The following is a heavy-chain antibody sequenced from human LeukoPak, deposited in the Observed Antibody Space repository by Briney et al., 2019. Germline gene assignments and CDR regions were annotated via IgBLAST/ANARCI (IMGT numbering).Heavy chain of an antibody. Sequence: SETLSLTCTVSGGSISSYYWSWIRQPPGKGLEWIGYIYYSGSTNYNPSLKSRVTISVDPSKNQFSLKLSSVTAADTAVYYCARDLIVGAAIYYMDVWGKGTTVTVSS. CDR3: ARDLIVGAAIYYMDV. D-gene: IGHD1-26*01. J-gene: IGHJ6*03. V-gene: IGHV4-59*01. CDR2: IYYSGST. CDR1: GGSISSYY.